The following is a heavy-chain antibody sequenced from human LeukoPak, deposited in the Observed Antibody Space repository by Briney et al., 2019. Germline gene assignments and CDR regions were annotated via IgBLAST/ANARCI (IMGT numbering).Heavy chain of an antibody. CDR1: GFTFSSYW. CDR3: ARRAAAGGIFDY. J-gene: IGHJ4*02. CDR2: ISGDRSTI. V-gene: IGHV3-74*01. D-gene: IGHD6-13*01. Sequence: GGSLRLSCAASGFTFSSYWMHWVRQAPGKGLVWVSRISGDRSTILYADSVKGRFTISRDTAKNTLYLQMNSLRAEDTAVYYCARRAAAGGIFDYWGQGALVTVSS.